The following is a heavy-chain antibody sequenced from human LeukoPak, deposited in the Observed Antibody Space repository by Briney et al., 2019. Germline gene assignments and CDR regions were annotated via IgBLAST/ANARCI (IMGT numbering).Heavy chain of an antibody. V-gene: IGHV1-2*02. J-gene: IGHJ5*02. D-gene: IGHD3-16*01. CDR2: INPNSGDR. Sequence: GASVRVSCKASGYTFTGYYIHWVRQAPGQGLEGMGWINPNSGDRNYAQKFQGRVTMTRDTSINTAYMKLSSMRCDDTAVSYCGKLGGWINWFDPWGQGTLVIVSS. CDR3: GKLGGWINWFDP. CDR1: GYTFTGYY.